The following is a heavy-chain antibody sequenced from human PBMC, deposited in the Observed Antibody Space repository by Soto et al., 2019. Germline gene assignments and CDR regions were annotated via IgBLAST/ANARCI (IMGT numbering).Heavy chain of an antibody. CDR1: GYRFTRYW. CDR2: IYPADANT. Sequence: PGESLKISCQVSGYRFTRYWIAWVRQMPGKGLEWMGLIYPADANTRYSPSFQGQVTISADKSISTAYLQWSSLKASDTAMYYCARQAPLEIYYYYGMDVWGQGTTVTVSS. D-gene: IGHD1-1*01. J-gene: IGHJ6*02. CDR3: ARQAPLEIYYYYGMDV. V-gene: IGHV5-51*01.